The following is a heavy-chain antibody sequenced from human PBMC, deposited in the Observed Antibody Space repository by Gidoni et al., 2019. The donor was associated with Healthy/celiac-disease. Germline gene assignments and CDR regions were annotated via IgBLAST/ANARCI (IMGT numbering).Heavy chain of an antibody. D-gene: IGHD6-19*01. CDR1: GFTFGDYA. V-gene: IGHV3-49*04. CDR3: TRTGYSSGQGFWFDP. CDR2: IRSKAYSGTT. J-gene: IGHJ5*02. Sequence: EVQLVESGGGLVQPGRSLRLSCTASGFTFGDYAMSWVRQAPGKGLEWVGFIRSKAYSGTTEYAASVKGRFTISRDDSKSIAYLQMNSLKTEDTAVYYCTRTGYSSGQGFWFDPWGQGTLVTVSS.